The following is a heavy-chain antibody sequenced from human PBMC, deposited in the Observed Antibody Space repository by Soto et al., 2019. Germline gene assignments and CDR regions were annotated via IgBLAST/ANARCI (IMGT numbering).Heavy chain of an antibody. CDR2: IYYSGST. D-gene: IGHD6-19*01. J-gene: IGHJ4*02. CDR3: ARLFSSGWQLFDY. V-gene: IGHV4-59*01. Sequence: PSETLSLTCTVSGGSISSYYWSWIRQPPGKGLEWIGYIYYSGSTNYNPSLKSRVTISVDTSKNQFSLKLSSVTAADTAVYYCARLFSSGWQLFDYWGQGTLVTVAS. CDR1: GGSISSYY.